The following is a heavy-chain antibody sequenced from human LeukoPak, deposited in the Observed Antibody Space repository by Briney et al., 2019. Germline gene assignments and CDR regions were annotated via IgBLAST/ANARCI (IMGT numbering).Heavy chain of an antibody. V-gene: IGHV3-30*04. CDR3: ARDPYITMVRGVIPHDAFDI. Sequence: GGSLRLSCGASGSTFSSYAMHWVRQAPGKGLEWVAVIAYDGSNKYHADSVKGRFTISRDNSKNTLYLQMNSLRAEDMAVYYCARDPYITMVRGVIPHDAFDIWGQGTMVTVSS. J-gene: IGHJ3*02. CDR1: GSTFSSYA. CDR2: IAYDGSNK. D-gene: IGHD3-10*01.